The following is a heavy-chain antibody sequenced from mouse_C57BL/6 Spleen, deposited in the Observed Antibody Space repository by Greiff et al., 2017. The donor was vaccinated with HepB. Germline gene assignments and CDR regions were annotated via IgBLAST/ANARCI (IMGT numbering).Heavy chain of an antibody. V-gene: IGHV1-81*01. CDR3: ARGITTVVAGGYWYFDV. CDR1: GYTFTSYG. CDR2: IYPRSGNT. D-gene: IGHD1-1*01. Sequence: QVQLQQSGAELARPGASVKLSCKASGYTFTSYGISWVKQRTGQGLEWIGEIYPRSGNTYYNEKFKGKATLTADKSSSTAYMELRSLTSEDSAVYFGARGITTVVAGGYWYFDVWGTGTTVTVSS. J-gene: IGHJ1*03.